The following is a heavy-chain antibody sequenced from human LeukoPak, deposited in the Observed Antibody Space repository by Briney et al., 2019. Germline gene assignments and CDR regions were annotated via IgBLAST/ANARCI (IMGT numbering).Heavy chain of an antibody. V-gene: IGHV3-21*01. CDR2: ISSSSSYI. CDR1: GFTFSSYS. Sequence: GSLRLSCAASGFTFSSYSMNWVRQAPGKGLEWVSSISSSSSYIYYADSVKGRFTISRDNAKNSLYLQMNSLRAEDTAVYYCARGFNYDKGDWFDPWGQGTLVTVSS. D-gene: IGHD3-16*01. J-gene: IGHJ5*02. CDR3: ARGFNYDKGDWFDP.